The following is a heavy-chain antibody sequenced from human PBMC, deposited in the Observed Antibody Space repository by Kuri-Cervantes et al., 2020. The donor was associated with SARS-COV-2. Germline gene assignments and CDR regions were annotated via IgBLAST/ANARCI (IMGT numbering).Heavy chain of an antibody. V-gene: IGHV1-69*05. D-gene: IGHD3-3*01. J-gene: IGHJ4*02. CDR3: ARVEVRFLEWLPIDY. Sequence: SVKVSCKASGGTFSSYAISWVRQAPGQGLEWMGGIIPIFGTANYAQKFQGRVTITTDESTSTAYMELRSLRSDDTAVYYCARVEVRFLEWLPIDYWGQGTLVTVSS. CDR1: GGTFSSYA. CDR2: IIPIFGTA.